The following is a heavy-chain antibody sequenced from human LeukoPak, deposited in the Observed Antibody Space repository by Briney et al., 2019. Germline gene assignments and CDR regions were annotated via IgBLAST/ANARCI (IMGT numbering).Heavy chain of an antibody. CDR2: IKQDVSEK. Sequence: PGGSLRLSCAASGFTFSDYWMGWVRQAPGKGLEWVANIKQDVSEKHYVDSVKGRITISRDNVKNSLYLRMNSLRAEDTAVYYCARVRLFGTSAFDIWGQGTMVSVSS. CDR3: ARVRLFGTSAFDI. J-gene: IGHJ3*02. D-gene: IGHD3-16*01. V-gene: IGHV3-7*03. CDR1: GFTFSDYW.